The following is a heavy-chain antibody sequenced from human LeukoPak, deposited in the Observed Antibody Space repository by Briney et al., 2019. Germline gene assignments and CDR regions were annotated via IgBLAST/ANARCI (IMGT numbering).Heavy chain of an antibody. Sequence: PGRSLRLSCAASGFTFSSYAMSWVRQAPGKGLEWVSAISGSGGSTYYADSVKGRFTIPRDNSKNTLYLQMNSLRAEDTAVYYCAKVPYCGGDCYSADYYFDYWGQGTLVTVSS. D-gene: IGHD2-21*02. J-gene: IGHJ4*02. V-gene: IGHV3-23*01. CDR1: GFTFSSYA. CDR3: AKVPYCGGDCYSADYYFDY. CDR2: ISGSGGST.